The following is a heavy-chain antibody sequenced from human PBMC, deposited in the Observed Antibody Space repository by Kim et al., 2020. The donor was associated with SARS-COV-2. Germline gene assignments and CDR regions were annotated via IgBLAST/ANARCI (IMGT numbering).Heavy chain of an antibody. V-gene: IGHV1-69*13. J-gene: IGHJ5*02. CDR2: IIPIFGTA. Sequence: SVKVSCKASGGTFSSYAISWVRQAPGQGLEWMGGIIPIFGTANYAQKFQGRVTITADESTSTAYMELSSLRSEDTAVYYCARTAHYDILTGFLSSGRWFDPWGQGTLVTVS. CDR3: ARTAHYDILTGFLSSGRWFDP. D-gene: IGHD3-9*01. CDR1: GGTFSSYA.